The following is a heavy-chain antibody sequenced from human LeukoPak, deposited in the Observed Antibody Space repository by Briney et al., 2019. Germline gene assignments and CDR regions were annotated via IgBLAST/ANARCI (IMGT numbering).Heavy chain of an antibody. CDR1: GGSFSGYY. CDR3: ARPRVLKGAFDL. J-gene: IGHJ3*01. Sequence: SETLSLTCAVYGGSFSGYYWSWIRQPPGKGLEWIGEINHSGSTNYNPSLKSRVTISVDTSKNQFSLKLSSVTAADTAVYYRARPRVLKGAFDLWGQGTMVTVSS. V-gene: IGHV4-34*01. D-gene: IGHD2-8*01. CDR2: INHSGST.